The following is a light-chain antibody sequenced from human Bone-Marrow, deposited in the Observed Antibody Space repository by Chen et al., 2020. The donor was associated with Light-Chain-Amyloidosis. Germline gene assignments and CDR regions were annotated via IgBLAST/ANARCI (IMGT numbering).Light chain of an antibody. J-gene: IGLJ3*02. Sequence: SYVLTQPSSVSVAHAQTATIACGGNNIGSTSVHWYQQTPGQAPLLVVYDDSDRPSGIPGRLSGSNSGNTATLTISRVEAGDEADYYCQVWDRSSDRPVFGGGTKLTVL. CDR2: DDS. CDR1: NIGSTS. V-gene: IGLV3-21*02. CDR3: QVWDRSSDRPV.